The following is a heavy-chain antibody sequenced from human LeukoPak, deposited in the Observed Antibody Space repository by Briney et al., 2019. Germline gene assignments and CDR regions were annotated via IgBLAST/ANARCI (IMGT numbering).Heavy chain of an antibody. D-gene: IGHD3-22*01. Sequence: SETLSLTCAVYGGSFSGYYWSWIRQPPGKGLEWIGEINHSGSTNYNPSLKSRVTISVDTSKNQFSLKLNSVTAADTAVYYCARESYYDSSGYSHDAFDIWGQGTMVTVSS. V-gene: IGHV4-34*01. CDR1: GGSFSGYY. CDR3: ARESYYDSSGYSHDAFDI. J-gene: IGHJ3*02. CDR2: INHSGST.